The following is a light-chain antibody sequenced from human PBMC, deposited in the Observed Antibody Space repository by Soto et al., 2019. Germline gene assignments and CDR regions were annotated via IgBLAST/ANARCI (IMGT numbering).Light chain of an antibody. CDR1: QSISSN. V-gene: IGKV3-15*01. CDR3: QQYNNWPSYT. J-gene: IGKJ2*01. Sequence: EIVMTQSPATLSVSPWKRATLYCRASQSISSNLAWYQQKPGQAPRLLIYGASTRATGVPARFSGSGSGADFTLTISSLQSEEFAVYYCQQYNNWPSYTFGQGTKLEIK. CDR2: GAS.